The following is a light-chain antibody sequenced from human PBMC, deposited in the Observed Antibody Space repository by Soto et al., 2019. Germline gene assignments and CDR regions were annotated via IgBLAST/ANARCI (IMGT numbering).Light chain of an antibody. V-gene: IGKV1-39*01. CDR1: QSISSY. Sequence: DIQMTQSTSSLSACVGDRVTITCRASQSISSYLNWYQQKPGKAPKLLIYAASSLQSGVPSRFSGSGSGTDFTLTISSLQPEDFATYYCQQSYSTPWTFGQGTKVEIK. CDR2: AAS. CDR3: QQSYSTPWT. J-gene: IGKJ1*01.